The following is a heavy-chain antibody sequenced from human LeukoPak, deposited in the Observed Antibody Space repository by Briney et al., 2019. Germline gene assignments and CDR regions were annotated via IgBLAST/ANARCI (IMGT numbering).Heavy chain of an antibody. CDR3: ARVGARQILEY. CDR1: GFIFSDFH. D-gene: IGHD4-17*01. Sequence: GGSLRLSCAASGFIFSDFHMSWIRQAPGKGLEWVSTISGNGGATYYADSVKGRFTISRDNSKNTLYLQMNSLRAEDTAVYYCARVGARQILEYWGQGTLVTVSS. V-gene: IGHV3-23*01. J-gene: IGHJ4*02. CDR2: ISGNGGAT.